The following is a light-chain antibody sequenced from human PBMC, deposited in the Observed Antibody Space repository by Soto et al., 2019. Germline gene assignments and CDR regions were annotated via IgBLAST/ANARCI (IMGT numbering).Light chain of an antibody. J-gene: IGKJ1*01. CDR1: QSLVYSDGNAY. V-gene: IGKV2-30*01. CDR3: MQGTHWPPT. CDR2: KAS. Sequence: EVVMTQSPLSLPVTLGQPASISCRSSQSLVYSDGNAYLNRFQQRPGQSPRRLIYKASNRDSGVPDRFSGYGSGTDFTLQINRVEAEDVGVYYCMQGTHWPPTFGRGTRVEIK.